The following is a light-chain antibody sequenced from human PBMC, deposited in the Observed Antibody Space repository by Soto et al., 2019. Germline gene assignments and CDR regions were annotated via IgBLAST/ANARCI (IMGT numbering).Light chain of an antibody. V-gene: IGLV2-14*03. Sequence: QSALTQPASVSGSPGQSITVSCIGTSSDVGGYNYVSWYQQHPGKAPKLIIRDVSSRPSGVSTRFSGSKSGNTASLTISGLQAEDEGYYYCSSYASSNAQLFGGGTKVTVL. CDR3: SSYASSNAQL. CDR2: DVS. CDR1: SSDVGGYNY. J-gene: IGLJ2*01.